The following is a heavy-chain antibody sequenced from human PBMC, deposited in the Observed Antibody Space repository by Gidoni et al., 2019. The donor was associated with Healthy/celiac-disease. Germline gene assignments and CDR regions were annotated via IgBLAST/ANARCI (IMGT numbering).Heavy chain of an antibody. CDR2: INHSGKT. CDR1: VGSFSGYY. J-gene: IGHJ4*02. V-gene: IGHV4-34*01. Sequence: QVQLPQWGAGLLKPSETLSLTYAFCVGSFSGYYWCWIRQPPGKGLEWIGEINHSGKTNYNPSLKSRVTISVDTSKNQFSRKLSSVTAADTAVYYCARGLVVVVAALDYWGQGTLVTVSS. D-gene: IGHD2-15*01. CDR3: ARGLVVVVAALDY.